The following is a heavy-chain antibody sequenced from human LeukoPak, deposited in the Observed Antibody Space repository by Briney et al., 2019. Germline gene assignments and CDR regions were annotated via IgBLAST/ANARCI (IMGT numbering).Heavy chain of an antibody. V-gene: IGHV3-23*01. CDR1: GFTFSSYA. CDR2: ISGSGGST. Sequence: GGSLRHSCAASGFTFSSYAMSWVRQAPGMGLEWVSAISGSGGSTYYADSMKGRFTISRDNSKNTLYLQMNSLRAEDTAVYYCAKVTGFSSGYRYAFDIWGQGTMVTVSS. J-gene: IGHJ3*02. CDR3: AKVTGFSSGYRYAFDI. D-gene: IGHD3-22*01.